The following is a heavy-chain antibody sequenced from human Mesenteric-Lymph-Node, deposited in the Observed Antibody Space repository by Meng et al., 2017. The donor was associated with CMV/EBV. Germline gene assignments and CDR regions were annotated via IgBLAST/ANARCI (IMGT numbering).Heavy chain of an antibody. D-gene: IGHD1-20*01. CDR3: ARSYNWNYFDY. CDR2: IYYRGNT. CDR1: GGSLSTYY. Sequence: LTCTVSGGSLSTYYWSWIRQPPGKGLEWIAYIYYRGNTNYNPSLKSRVTISVDTSKNQFSLKLSSVTAADTAVYYCARSYNWNYFDYWGQGTLVTVSS. J-gene: IGHJ4*02. V-gene: IGHV4-59*01.